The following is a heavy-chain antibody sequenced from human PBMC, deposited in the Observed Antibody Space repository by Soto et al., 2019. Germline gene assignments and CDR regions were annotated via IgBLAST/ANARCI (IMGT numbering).Heavy chain of an antibody. J-gene: IGHJ6*03. V-gene: IGHV3-7*01. CDR2: IKQDGSEK. Sequence: GGSLRLSCAASGFTFSSYWMSWVRQAPGKGLEWVANIKQDGSEKYYVDSVKGRFTISRDNAKNSLYLQMNSLRAEDTAVYYCARAGHLRRYYGSGSYFMDVWGKGTTVTVSS. CDR3: ARAGHLRRYYGSGSYFMDV. CDR1: GFTFSSYW. D-gene: IGHD3-10*01.